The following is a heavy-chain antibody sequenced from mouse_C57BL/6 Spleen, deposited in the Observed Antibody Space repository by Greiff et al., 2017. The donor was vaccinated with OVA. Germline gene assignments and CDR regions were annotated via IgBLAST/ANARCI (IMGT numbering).Heavy chain of an antibody. CDR1: GYTFTSYG. J-gene: IGHJ1*03. CDR3: ARWGGYYGSSYDWYFDV. D-gene: IGHD1-1*01. V-gene: IGHV1-81*01. Sequence: VQLQQSGAELARPGASVKLSCKASGYTFTSYGISWVKQRTGQGLEWIGEIYPRSGNTYYNEKFKGKATLTADKSSSTAYMELRSLTSEDSAVYFCARWGGYYGSSYDWYFDVWGTGTTGTVSS. CDR2: IYPRSGNT.